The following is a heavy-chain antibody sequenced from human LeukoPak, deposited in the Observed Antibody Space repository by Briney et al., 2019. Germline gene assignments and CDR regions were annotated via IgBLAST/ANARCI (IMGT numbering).Heavy chain of an antibody. V-gene: IGHV1-8*03. Sequence: ASLKVSCKASGYTFTSYDINWVRQATGQGLEWMGWMNPNSGNTGYAQKFQGRVTITRNTSISTAYMELSSLRSEDTAVYYCARGTSSWTLYYYYYMDVWGKGTTVTVSS. J-gene: IGHJ6*03. CDR2: MNPNSGNT. D-gene: IGHD2-2*01. CDR3: ARGTSSWTLYYYYYMDV. CDR1: GYTFTSYD.